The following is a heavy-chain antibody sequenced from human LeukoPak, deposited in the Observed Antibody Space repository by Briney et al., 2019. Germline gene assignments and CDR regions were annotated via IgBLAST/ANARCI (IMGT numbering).Heavy chain of an antibody. Sequence: SVKVSCKASGGTFSSYAISWVRQAPGQGLEWMGRIIPISGTANYAQKFQGRVTITTDESTSTAYMELSSLRSEDTAVYYCARDVRYSSGWYSGYWGQGTLVTVSS. J-gene: IGHJ4*02. D-gene: IGHD6-19*01. CDR1: GGTFSSYA. CDR3: ARDVRYSSGWYSGY. V-gene: IGHV1-69*05. CDR2: IIPISGTA.